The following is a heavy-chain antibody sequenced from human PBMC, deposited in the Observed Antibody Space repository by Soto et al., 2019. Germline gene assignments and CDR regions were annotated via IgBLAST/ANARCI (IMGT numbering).Heavy chain of an antibody. D-gene: IGHD2-15*01. J-gene: IGHJ5*02. CDR3: ARGPIVVVAENWFDP. CDR2: INPSGGST. Sequence: EASVKVSCKASGYTFTSYYMHWVRQAPGQGLEWMGIINPSGGSTSYAQKFQGRVTMTRDTSTSTVYMELSSLRSEDTAVYYCARGPIVVVAENWFDPSGQGTLVTVSS. V-gene: IGHV1-46*01. CDR1: GYTFTSYY.